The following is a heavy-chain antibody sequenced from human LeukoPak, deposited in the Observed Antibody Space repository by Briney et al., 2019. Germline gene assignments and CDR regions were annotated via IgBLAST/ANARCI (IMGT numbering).Heavy chain of an antibody. D-gene: IGHD6-13*01. Sequence: SETLSLTCAVYGGSFSGYYWSWIRQPPGKGLEWIGEINHSGSTNYNLSLKSRVTISVDTSKNQFSLKLSSVTAADTAVYYCARGNPGIAAGKDYYGMDVWGQGTTVTVSS. CDR1: GGSFSGYY. J-gene: IGHJ6*02. CDR2: INHSGST. V-gene: IGHV4-34*01. CDR3: ARGNPGIAAGKDYYGMDV.